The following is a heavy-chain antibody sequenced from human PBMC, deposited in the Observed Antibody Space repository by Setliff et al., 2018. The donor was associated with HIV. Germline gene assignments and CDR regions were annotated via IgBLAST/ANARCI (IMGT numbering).Heavy chain of an antibody. Sequence: GGSLRLSCAASGFTFSNYWMSWVRQAPGKGLEWVANIKQDGSEKYYVDSVKGRFTISRDNAKNSLYLQMNSLRAEDTAVYYCARGLGYDIFKRVYWGRGTLVTVSS. CDR3: ARGLGYDIFKRVY. CDR1: GFTFSNYW. D-gene: IGHD3-9*01. V-gene: IGHV3-7*05. J-gene: IGHJ4*02. CDR2: IKQDGSEK.